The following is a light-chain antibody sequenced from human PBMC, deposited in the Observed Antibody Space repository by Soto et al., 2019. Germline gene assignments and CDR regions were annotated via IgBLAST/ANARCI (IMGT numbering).Light chain of an antibody. J-gene: IGKJ2*01. CDR1: ESLQHRDGNTY. CDR3: MQATLYRQYT. CDR2: KVS. V-gene: IGKV2-24*01. Sequence: DVVMTQHPLSSPVTLGQPASISCRSSESLQHRDGNTYLNWLQQRPGQPPRLLIYKVSNRFSGVPDRISGSGAETEFKLKISRVEAEDVGVYYCMQATLYRQYTVGQGTKLEIK.